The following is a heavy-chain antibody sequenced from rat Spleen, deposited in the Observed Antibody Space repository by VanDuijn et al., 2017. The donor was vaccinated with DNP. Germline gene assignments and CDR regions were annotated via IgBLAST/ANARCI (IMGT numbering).Heavy chain of an antibody. CDR2: IFYDDGST. V-gene: IGHV5S10*01. Sequence: APKEGLEWVATIFYDDGSTYYGDSVKGRFTISRDIAKSTLYLQMDSLRSEDTATYYCATPMSWGQGVMVTVSS. D-gene: IGHD3-8*01. CDR3: ATPMS. J-gene: IGHJ2*01.